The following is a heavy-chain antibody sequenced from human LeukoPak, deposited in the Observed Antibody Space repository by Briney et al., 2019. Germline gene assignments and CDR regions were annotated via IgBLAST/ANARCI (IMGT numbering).Heavy chain of an antibody. CDR1: GYTFTAYY. CDR3: ARQTIGAFDI. CDR2: ISPSTGGT. V-gene: IGHV1-2*04. J-gene: IGHJ3*02. D-gene: IGHD3-9*01. Sequence: ASVKVSCKASGYTFTAYYIHWVRHAPGQGLEWMGWISPSTGGTNYAQKFQGWVTMTRDTSISTAYMELSRLRSDDTAVYYCARQTIGAFDIWGQGTMVTVSS.